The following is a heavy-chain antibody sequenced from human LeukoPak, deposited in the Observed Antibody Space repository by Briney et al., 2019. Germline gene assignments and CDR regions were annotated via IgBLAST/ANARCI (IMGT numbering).Heavy chain of an antibody. CDR1: GFTFSSYG. D-gene: IGHD3-16*01. Sequence: PGGSLRLSCAASGFTFSSYGMNWVRQAPGKGLEWVANIKQDGSEKYYVDSVKGRFTISRDNAKNSLYLQMNSLRAEDTAVYYCARDSDVPFDYWGQGTLVTVSS. CDR2: IKQDGSEK. V-gene: IGHV3-7*01. CDR3: ARDSDVPFDY. J-gene: IGHJ4*02.